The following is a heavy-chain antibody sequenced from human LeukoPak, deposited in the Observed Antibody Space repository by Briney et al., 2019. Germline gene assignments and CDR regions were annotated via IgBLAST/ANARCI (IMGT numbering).Heavy chain of an antibody. CDR1: GFTFSSYG. J-gene: IGHJ6*03. CDR3: ARVEYYDILTGYSRYYYYYMDV. V-gene: IGHV3-30*03. D-gene: IGHD3-9*01. CDR2: ISYDGSNK. Sequence: PGGSLRLSCAASGFTFSSYGMHWVRQAPGKGLEWVAVISYDGSNKYYADSVKGRFTISRDNSKNTLYLRMNSLRAEDTAVYYCARVEYYDILTGYSRYYYYYMDVWGKGTTVTVSS.